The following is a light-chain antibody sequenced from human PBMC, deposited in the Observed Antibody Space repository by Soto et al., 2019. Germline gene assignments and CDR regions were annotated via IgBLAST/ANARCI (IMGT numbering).Light chain of an antibody. CDR3: QQYNNWPLLT. CDR2: GAS. CDR1: QSVNNN. Sequence: EIIVTQSPATLSVYPGERATLSCRASQSVNNNLAWYQQKPGQAPRLLIYGASTRATGIPARFGGSGYGTEFTLTISSLQSEDFAIYYCQQYNNWPLLTFGGGTKVEIK. J-gene: IGKJ4*01. V-gene: IGKV3-15*01.